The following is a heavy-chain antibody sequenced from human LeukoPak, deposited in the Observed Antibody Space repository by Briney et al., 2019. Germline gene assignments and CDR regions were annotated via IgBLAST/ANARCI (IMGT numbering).Heavy chain of an antibody. CDR1: GGSISSYY. D-gene: IGHD1-26*01. Sequence: SETLSLTCTVSGGSISSYYWSWIRQPPGKGLEWIGYIYYSGSTNYNPSLKSRVTISVDTSKNQFSLKLSSVTAADTAVYYCARDRVGAIGSWFDPWGQGTLVTVSS. V-gene: IGHV4-59*01. J-gene: IGHJ5*02. CDR3: ARDRVGAIGSWFDP. CDR2: IYYSGST.